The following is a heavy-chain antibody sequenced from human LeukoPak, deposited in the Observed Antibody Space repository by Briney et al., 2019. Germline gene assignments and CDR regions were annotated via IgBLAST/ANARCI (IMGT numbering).Heavy chain of an antibody. CDR2: IYHSGST. V-gene: IGHV4-30-2*01. D-gene: IGHD2-2*01. CDR1: GGSISSGGYS. CDR3: ARGRVVPNWFDP. Sequence: SETLSLTCAVSGGSISSGGYSWSWIRQPPGRGLEWIGYIYHSGSTYYNPSLKSRVTISVDRSKNQFSLKLSSVTAADTAVYYCARGRVVPNWFDPWGQGTLVTVSS. J-gene: IGHJ5*02.